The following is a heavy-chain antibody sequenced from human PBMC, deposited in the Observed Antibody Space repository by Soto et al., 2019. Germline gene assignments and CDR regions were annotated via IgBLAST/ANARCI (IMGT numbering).Heavy chain of an antibody. V-gene: IGHV4-34*01. D-gene: IGHD6-6*01. J-gene: IGHJ5*02. CDR1: GGSFSGYY. CDR3: ARAQYSSSSPNWFDP. Sequence: SETLSLTCAVYGGSFSGYYWSWIRQPPGKGLEWIGEINHSVSTNYNPSLKSRVTISVYTSKNQFSLKLSSVTAADTAVYYCARAQYSSSSPNWFDPWGQGTLVTVSS. CDR2: INHSVST.